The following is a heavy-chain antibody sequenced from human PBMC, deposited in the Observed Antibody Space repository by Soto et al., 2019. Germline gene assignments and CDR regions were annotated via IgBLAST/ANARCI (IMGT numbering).Heavy chain of an antibody. CDR1: GGSISSGGYS. J-gene: IGHJ4*02. Sequence: SETLSLTCAVSGGSISSGGYSWSWIRQPPGKGLEWIGYIYHSGSTCYNPSLKSRVTISVDRSKNQFSLKLSSVTAADTAVYYCARVIVATMTFDYWGQGTLVTVSS. V-gene: IGHV4-30-2*01. CDR3: ARVIVATMTFDY. CDR2: IYHSGST. D-gene: IGHD5-12*01.